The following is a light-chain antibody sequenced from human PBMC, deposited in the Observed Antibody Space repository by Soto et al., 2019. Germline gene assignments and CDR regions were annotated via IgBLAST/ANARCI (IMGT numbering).Light chain of an antibody. J-gene: IGLJ3*02. Sequence: QSALTQPASVSGSPGQSITISCTGTSSDVGGHNYVSWYQQHPGKAPKFMIFEVSNRPSGGSNRFSGSKSGKTASLTISGLQAEDEADYYCSSYTSTNTWVFGGGTKLTVL. CDR2: EVS. CDR1: SSDVGGHNY. CDR3: SSYTSTNTWV. V-gene: IGLV2-14*01.